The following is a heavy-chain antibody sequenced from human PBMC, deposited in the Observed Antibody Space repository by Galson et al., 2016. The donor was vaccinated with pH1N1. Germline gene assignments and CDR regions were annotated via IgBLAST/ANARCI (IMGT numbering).Heavy chain of an antibody. V-gene: IGHV3-23*01. J-gene: IGHJ3*01. CDR1: GFTFSSYA. CDR2: ISGSGGYT. CDR3: ARDNLRGSGSPDASDV. Sequence: SLRLSCAASGFTFSSYAMSWVRQAPGKGLEWVSAISGSGGYTYFADSVQGRFTISRDNSMNTLYLQMNTLRAEDTAVYYCARDNLRGSGSPDASDVWGQGTMVTVSS. D-gene: IGHD3-10*02.